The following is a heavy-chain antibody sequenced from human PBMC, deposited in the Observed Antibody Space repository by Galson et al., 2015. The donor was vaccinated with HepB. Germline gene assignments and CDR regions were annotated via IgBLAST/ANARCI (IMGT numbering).Heavy chain of an antibody. CDR2: ISGSGGST. CDR3: AKGSVVTMIVVVITPLFDY. J-gene: IGHJ4*02. D-gene: IGHD3-22*01. Sequence: SLRLSCAASGFTFSSYAMSWVRQAPGKGLEWVSAISGSGGSTYYADSVKGRFTISRDNSKNTLYLQMNSLRAEDTAVYYCAKGSVVTMIVVVITPLFDYWGQGTLVTVS. V-gene: IGHV3-23*01. CDR1: GFTFSSYA.